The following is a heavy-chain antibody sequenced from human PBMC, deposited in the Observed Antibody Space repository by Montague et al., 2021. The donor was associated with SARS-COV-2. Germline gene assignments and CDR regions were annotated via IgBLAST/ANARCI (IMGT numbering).Heavy chain of an antibody. J-gene: IGHJ5*02. D-gene: IGHD3-16*02. CDR3: ARSVVGGTYRHTRWFDP. CDR2: TYYSGVA. CDR1: GDSMRSSY. Sequence: SETLSLTCTVSGDSMRSSYWNWIRQPPGKGLEYIGYTYYSGVANYNPSLRSQVTISLDTSKNQFSLNLRSVTAADTAVYYCARSVVGGTYRHTRWFDPWGQGTLVTVFS. V-gene: IGHV4-59*13.